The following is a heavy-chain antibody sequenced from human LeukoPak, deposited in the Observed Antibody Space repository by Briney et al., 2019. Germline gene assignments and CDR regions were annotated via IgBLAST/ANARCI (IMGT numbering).Heavy chain of an antibody. Sequence: ASVKVSCKASGYTFTSYGISWVRQAPGQGLEWMGWISAYNGNTNYAQKLQGRVTMTTDTSTSTAYMGLRSLRSDDTAVYYCARDRGSGSYYSPDYYYYGMDVWGKGTTVTVSS. CDR2: ISAYNGNT. V-gene: IGHV1-18*04. D-gene: IGHD3-10*01. CDR3: ARDRGSGSYYSPDYYYYGMDV. CDR1: GYTFTSYG. J-gene: IGHJ6*04.